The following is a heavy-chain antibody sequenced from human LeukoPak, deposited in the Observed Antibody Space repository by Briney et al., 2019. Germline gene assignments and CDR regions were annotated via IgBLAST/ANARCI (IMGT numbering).Heavy chain of an antibody. CDR2: ISWNSGSI. J-gene: IGHJ4*02. D-gene: IGHD1-26*01. CDR1: GLTFDDYA. CDR3: AKGSTGSFLTDY. V-gene: IGHV3-9*01. Sequence: GRSLRLSCAASGLTFDDYAMHWVRQAPGKGLEWVSGISWNSGSIGYADSVKGRFTISRDNAKKSPFLQMNSLRAEDTALYYCAKGSTGSFLTDYWGQGTLVTVSS.